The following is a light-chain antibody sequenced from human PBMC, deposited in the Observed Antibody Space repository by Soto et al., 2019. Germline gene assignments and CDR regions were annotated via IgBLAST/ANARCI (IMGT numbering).Light chain of an antibody. CDR3: QQRSDWPLT. V-gene: IGKV3-11*01. CDR1: QSVSNY. J-gene: IGKJ4*01. Sequence: EIVLTQYPATLSLSPGEGATLSCRASQSVSNYLGWYQQKPGQAPRLLIYDASNRAAGVPARFSGSGSGTDFTLTISSLEPEDFAVYYCQQRSDWPLTFGGGTKVEIK. CDR2: DAS.